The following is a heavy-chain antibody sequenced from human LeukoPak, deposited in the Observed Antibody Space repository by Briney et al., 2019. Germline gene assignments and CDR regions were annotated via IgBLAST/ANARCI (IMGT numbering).Heavy chain of an antibody. CDR2: FDPEDGET. V-gene: IGHV1-24*01. Sequence: ASVKVSCKXSGYTLTELSMHWVRQAPGKGLEWVGGFDPEDGETIYSQKFQGRVTMTEDTSTDTAYMELSSLRSEDTAVYYCATSVQRVTMIVVYFDYWGQGTLVTVSS. CDR1: GYTLTELS. CDR3: ATSVQRVTMIVVYFDY. J-gene: IGHJ4*02. D-gene: IGHD3-22*01.